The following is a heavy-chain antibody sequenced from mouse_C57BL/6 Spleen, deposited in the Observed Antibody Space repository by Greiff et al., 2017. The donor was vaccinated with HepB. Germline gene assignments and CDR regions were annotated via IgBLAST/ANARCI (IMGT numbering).Heavy chain of an antibody. Sequence: VQLQQSGAELVKPGASVKLSCKASGYTFTSYWMHWVKQRPGQGLEWIGMIHPNSGSTNYNEKFKSKATLTVDKSSSTAYMQLSSLTSEDSAVYYCARLVYEGFAYWGQGTLVTVSA. V-gene: IGHV1-64*01. J-gene: IGHJ3*01. CDR3: ARLVYEGFAY. CDR1: GYTFTSYW. CDR2: IHPNSGST. D-gene: IGHD2-12*01.